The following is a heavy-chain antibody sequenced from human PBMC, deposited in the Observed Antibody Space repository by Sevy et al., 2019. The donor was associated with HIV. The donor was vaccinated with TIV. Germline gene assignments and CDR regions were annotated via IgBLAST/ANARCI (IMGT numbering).Heavy chain of an antibody. D-gene: IGHD3-22*01. CDR3: ARRHYYDSSGYYIDAFDI. J-gene: IGHJ3*02. Sequence: SETLSLTCAVSGGSISSSNWWSWVHQPPGKGLEWIGEIYHSGSTNYNPSLKSRVTISVDKSKNQFSLKLSSVTAADTAVYYCARRHYYDSSGYYIDAFDIWGQGTMVTVSS. CDR2: IYHSGST. CDR1: GGSISSSNW. V-gene: IGHV4-4*02.